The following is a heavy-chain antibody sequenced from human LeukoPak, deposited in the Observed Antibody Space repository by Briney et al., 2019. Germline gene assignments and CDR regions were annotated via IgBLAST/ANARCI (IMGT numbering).Heavy chain of an antibody. V-gene: IGHV4-61*01. D-gene: IGHD3-10*01. CDR1: GGSVSSVNYY. CDR3: ARSSGSGSYAWYFDL. CDR2: VYDSETN. Sequence: SETLSLTCPVSGGSVSSVNYYWSWIRHPPGKGLEWIGYVYDSETNNYNPSLKSRVTISVDTSKNQFSLKLNPVTAADTAVYYCARSSGSGSYAWYFDLWGRGALVTVSS. J-gene: IGHJ2*01.